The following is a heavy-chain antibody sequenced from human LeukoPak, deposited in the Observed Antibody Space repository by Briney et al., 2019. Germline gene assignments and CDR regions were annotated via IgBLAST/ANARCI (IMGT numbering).Heavy chain of an antibody. D-gene: IGHD5-12*01. CDR3: ARDPEYSGYEVYFDY. J-gene: IGHJ4*02. V-gene: IGHV3-53*01. CDR2: IYSGGST. CDR1: EFTFSDYY. Sequence: PGGSLRLSCAASEFTFSDYYMDWVRQAPGKGLEWVSVIYSGGSTYYADSVKGRFTISRDNSKNTLYLQMNSLRAEDTAVYYCARDPEYSGYEVYFDYWGQGTLVTVSS.